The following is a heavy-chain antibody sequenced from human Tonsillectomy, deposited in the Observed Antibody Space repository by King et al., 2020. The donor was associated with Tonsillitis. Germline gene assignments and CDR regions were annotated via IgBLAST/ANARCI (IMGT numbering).Heavy chain of an antibody. J-gene: IGHJ4*02. V-gene: IGHV3-73*02. D-gene: IGHD2-15*01. CDR1: GFTFSGSA. Sequence: EVQLVESGGGLVQPGGSLKLSCAASGFTFSGSAMHWVRQASGKGLEWVGRIRSKANSYATAYAASVKGRFTISRDDSKNTAYLQMNSLKTEDTAVYYCTLTRKGCCSGGRCYLASLWGQGTLVTVSS. CDR3: TLTRKGCCSGGRCYLASL. CDR2: IRSKANSYAT.